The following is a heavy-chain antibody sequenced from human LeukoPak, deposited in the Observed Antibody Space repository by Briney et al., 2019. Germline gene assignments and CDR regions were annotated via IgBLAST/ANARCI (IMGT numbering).Heavy chain of an antibody. CDR2: ILHSGST. CDR3: ASRRSMVRGVIGD. D-gene: IGHD3-10*01. J-gene: IGHJ4*02. V-gene: IGHV4-39*07. CDR1: GGSISSSSYY. Sequence: SETLSLTCTVSGGSISSSSYYWGWIRQPPGKGLEWIGEILHSGSTNYNPSLKSRVTISVDTSKNQFSLKLSSVTAADTAVYYCASRRSMVRGVIGDWGQGTLVTVSS.